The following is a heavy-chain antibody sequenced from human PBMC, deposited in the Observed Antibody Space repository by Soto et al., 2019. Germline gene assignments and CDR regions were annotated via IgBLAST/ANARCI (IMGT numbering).Heavy chain of an antibody. J-gene: IGHJ4*02. V-gene: IGHV3-30*18. CDR2: ISYDGSNK. Sequence: QVQLVESGGGVVQPGRSLRLSCAASGFTFSSYGMHWVRQAPGKGLEWVAVISYDGSNKYYADSVKGRFTISRDNSKNTLYLQMNSLRAEDTAVYYCAKDDRYFDWLLGPFDYWGQGTLVTVSS. CDR3: AKDDRYFDWLLGPFDY. D-gene: IGHD3-9*01. CDR1: GFTFSSYG.